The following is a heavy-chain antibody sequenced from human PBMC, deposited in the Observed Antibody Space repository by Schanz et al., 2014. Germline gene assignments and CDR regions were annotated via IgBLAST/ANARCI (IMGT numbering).Heavy chain of an antibody. Sequence: EVQLVESGGGLVQPGGSLRLSCAASGFTFSSYWMSWVRQAPGKGLEWVANIKQHGNEKYYVDSVKGRFTISRDNSKNTLYLQMNSLRAEDTAVYYCAKDLLYGAPMPLNHLDYWGQGTLVTVSS. J-gene: IGHJ4*02. CDR1: GFTFSSYW. CDR2: IKQHGNEK. V-gene: IGHV3-7*05. CDR3: AKDLLYGAPMPLNHLDY. D-gene: IGHD2-2*01.